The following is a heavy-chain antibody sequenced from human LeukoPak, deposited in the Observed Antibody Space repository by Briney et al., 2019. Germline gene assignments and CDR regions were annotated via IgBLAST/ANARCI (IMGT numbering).Heavy chain of an antibody. CDR1: GGSINNYY. J-gene: IGHJ4*02. CDR3: ARGIPDHYYSFPY. V-gene: IGHV4-59*01. Sequence: SSETLSLTCTVSGGSINNYYWSWIRQPPRKGREWIGYISYSGSTTYNPSLKSRVTIPVDPSKNHFSLRLSSVSAADTAVYYCARGIPDHYYSFPYWGQGTLVSVSS. CDR2: ISYSGST. D-gene: IGHD3-22*01.